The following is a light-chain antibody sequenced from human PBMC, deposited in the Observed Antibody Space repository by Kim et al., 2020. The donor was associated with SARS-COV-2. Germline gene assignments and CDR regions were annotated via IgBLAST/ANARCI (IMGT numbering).Light chain of an antibody. Sequence: SSVKPTCTLSSGHSSYIIAWHQQQPGKAPRYLMKLEGSGSYNKGSGVPDLFSGSSSGADRYLTISNLQSEDEADYYCETWDSNTRVFGGGTQLTVL. V-gene: IGLV4-60*03. J-gene: IGLJ3*02. CDR1: SGHSSYI. CDR3: ETWDSNTRV. CDR2: LEGSGSY.